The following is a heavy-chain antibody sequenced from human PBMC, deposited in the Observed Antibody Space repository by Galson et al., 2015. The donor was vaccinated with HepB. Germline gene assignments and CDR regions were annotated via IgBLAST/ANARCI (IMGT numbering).Heavy chain of an antibody. J-gene: IGHJ5*02. D-gene: IGHD2-15*01. CDR1: GFTLRRFG. Sequence: SLRLSCAASGFTLRRFGMHWVRRAPGRGLEWISFVKSHGSGLDWLSFGKSSVSDKTYANAVKGRFTISRDDSTKTIFLQMESLRVDDTAVYYCARDGSHYELDLWGQGTRVTVSS. CDR2: VKSHGSGLDWLSFGKSSVSDK. V-gene: IGHV3-33*02. CDR3: ARDGSHYELDL.